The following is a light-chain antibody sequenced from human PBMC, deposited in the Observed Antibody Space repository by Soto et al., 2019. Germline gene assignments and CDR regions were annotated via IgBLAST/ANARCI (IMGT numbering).Light chain of an antibody. Sequence: EVALTQSPSTLSLSPGERATLSCRASQSVGTFLGWYQQKPGQVPRVLIYDTSKRATGIPARFSGSGSGTDFFLTISSLAPEDIELYYCQHRSNWPPGFGQGTRLEIK. J-gene: IGKJ5*01. V-gene: IGKV3-11*01. CDR1: QSVGTF. CDR2: DTS. CDR3: QHRSNWPPG.